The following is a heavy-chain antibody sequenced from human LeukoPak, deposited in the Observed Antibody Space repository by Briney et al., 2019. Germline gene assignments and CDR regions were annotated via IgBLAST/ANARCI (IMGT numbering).Heavy chain of an antibody. CDR3: ARITYYDILTGYQPRPFFGY. CDR1: GYSISSGYY. J-gene: IGHJ4*02. D-gene: IGHD3-9*01. V-gene: IGHV4-38-2*02. Sequence: SETLSLTCTVSGYSISSGYYWGWIRQPPGKGLEWIGSIYHSGSTYYNPSLKSRVTISVDTSKNQFSLKLSSVTAADTAVYYCARITYYDILTGYQPRPFFGYWGQGTLVTVSS. CDR2: IYHSGST.